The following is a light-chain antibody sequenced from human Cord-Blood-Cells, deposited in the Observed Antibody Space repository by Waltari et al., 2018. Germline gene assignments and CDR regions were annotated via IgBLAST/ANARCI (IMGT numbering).Light chain of an antibody. CDR1: SSDVGGYNS. CDR2: DVS. J-gene: IGLJ3*02. Sequence: QSALTQPRSVSGSPGQSVTISCTGTSSDVGGYNSFSCYQQHPGKAPKLMIYDVSKRPSGVPDRFSGSKSGNTASLTISGLQAEDEADYYYCSYAGSYTWVFGGGTKLTVL. CDR3: CSYAGSYTWV. V-gene: IGLV2-11*01.